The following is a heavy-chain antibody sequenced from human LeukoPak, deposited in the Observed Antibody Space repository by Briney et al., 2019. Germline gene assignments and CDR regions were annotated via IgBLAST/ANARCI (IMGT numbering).Heavy chain of an antibody. CDR3: ARELEGHFDY. D-gene: IGHD1-1*01. J-gene: IGHJ4*02. CDR1: GGSISSYY. CDR2: IYYSGST. V-gene: IGHV4-59*01. Sequence: SETLSLTCTVSGGSISSYYWSWIRQPPGKGLEWIGYIYYSGSTNYNPSLKSRVTISVDTSKNQFSLKLSSVTAADTAVYYCARELEGHFDYWGQGTLVTVSS.